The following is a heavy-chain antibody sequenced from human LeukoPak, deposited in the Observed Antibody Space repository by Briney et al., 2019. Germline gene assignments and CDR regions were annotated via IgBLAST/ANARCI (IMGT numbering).Heavy chain of an antibody. Sequence: SQTLSLTCAVSGGSISSGGYSWSWIRQPPGKGLEWIGYIYHSGSTYYNPSLKSRVTISVDRSKNQFSLKLSSVTAADTAVYYCAREGYSYGFAFDIWGQGTIVTVSS. CDR3: AREGYSYGFAFDI. CDR1: GGSISSGGYS. D-gene: IGHD5-18*01. J-gene: IGHJ3*02. CDR2: IYHSGST. V-gene: IGHV4-30-2*01.